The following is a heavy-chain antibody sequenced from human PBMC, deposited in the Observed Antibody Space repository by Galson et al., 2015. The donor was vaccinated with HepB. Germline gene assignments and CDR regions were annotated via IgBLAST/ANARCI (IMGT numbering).Heavy chain of an antibody. D-gene: IGHD3-22*01. CDR3: ARHKRSSAIYDPGGYYYGLDY. CDR2: IDPSDSES. Sequence: QSGAEMKKPGESLRISCKGSGYSFGSYWISWVRQMPGKGLEWMGRIDPSDSESNYSPSFQGRVTISADKSLNTAYLQWSSLKASDTAMYYCARHKRSSAIYDPGGYYYGLDYWGQGTLVTVSS. J-gene: IGHJ4*02. V-gene: IGHV5-10-1*01. CDR1: GYSFGSYW.